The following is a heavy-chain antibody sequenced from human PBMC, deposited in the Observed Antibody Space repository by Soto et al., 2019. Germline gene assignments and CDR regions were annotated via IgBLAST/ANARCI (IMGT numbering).Heavy chain of an antibody. CDR2: ISYSGST. D-gene: IGHD3-22*01. V-gene: IGHV4-39*01. CDR1: GGSVSTSSDF. J-gene: IGHJ4*02. Sequence: PSETLSLTCTVSGGSVSTSSDFWDWLRQPPGKGLEWIGSISYSGSTYYNPSLKSRVTISIDTSKNQFSLKLSSVTAPDTAVYYCARHQFSGNFRSPFEYWGQGTLVTVSS. CDR3: ARHQFSGNFRSPFEY.